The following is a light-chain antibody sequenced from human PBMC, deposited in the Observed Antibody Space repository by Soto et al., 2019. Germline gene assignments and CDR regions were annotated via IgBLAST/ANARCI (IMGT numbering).Light chain of an antibody. Sequence: SYELTQPPSVSVAPGKTGRITCGGNNIGSKSVHWYQQKPGQAPVLVIYYDSDRPSGIPERFSGSNSGNTATLTISRVEAGDEADYYCQVWDSSSDHVVFGGGTKLTFL. CDR2: YDS. J-gene: IGLJ2*01. CDR1: NIGSKS. CDR3: QVWDSSSDHVV. V-gene: IGLV3-21*04.